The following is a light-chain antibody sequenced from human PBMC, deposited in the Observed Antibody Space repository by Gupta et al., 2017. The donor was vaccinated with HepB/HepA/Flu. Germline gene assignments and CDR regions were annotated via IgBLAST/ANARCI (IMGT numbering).Light chain of an antibody. Sequence: QLVLTQSPSASASLGDSVKLTCTLSSGHSSYAIAWHQQQPEKGPRYLMKLNSDGSHSKGDGIPDRFSGSSSGAERYLTISSLQSEDEADYYCQTWGTGIVVFGGGTKLTVL. V-gene: IGLV4-69*01. CDR2: LNSDGSH. J-gene: IGLJ2*01. CDR1: SGHSSYA. CDR3: QTWGTGIVV.